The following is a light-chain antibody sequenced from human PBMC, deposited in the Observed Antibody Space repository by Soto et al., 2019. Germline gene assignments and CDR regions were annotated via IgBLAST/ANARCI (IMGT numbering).Light chain of an antibody. CDR1: NXDVGSSVY. V-gene: IGLV2-14*01. CDR3: IAYTGSSTSYV. CDR2: EVS. Sequence: QSALTQPASVSGSPGQSISFCCAGSNXDVGSSVYVSWYRQHPGKAPQLIIYEVSNRPSGVSSRFSGSKSGNTASLTISGLQAEDEADYYCIAYTGSSTSYVFGTGTKVTVL. J-gene: IGLJ1*01.